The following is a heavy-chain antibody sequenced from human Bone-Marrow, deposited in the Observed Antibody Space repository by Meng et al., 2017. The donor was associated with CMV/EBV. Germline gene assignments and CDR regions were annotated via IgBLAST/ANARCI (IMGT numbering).Heavy chain of an antibody. CDR3: ARDGAASFGYCSSTSCYRKPGYYGMDV. CDR1: GGSISSYY. Sequence: SETLSLTCTVSGGSISSYYWSWIRQPPGKGLEWIGEINHSGSTNYNPSLKSRVTISVDTSKNQFSLKLSSVTAADTAVYYCARDGAASFGYCSSTSCYRKPGYYGMDVWGQGTTVTVSS. J-gene: IGHJ6*02. V-gene: IGHV4-34*01. CDR2: INHSGST. D-gene: IGHD2-2*03.